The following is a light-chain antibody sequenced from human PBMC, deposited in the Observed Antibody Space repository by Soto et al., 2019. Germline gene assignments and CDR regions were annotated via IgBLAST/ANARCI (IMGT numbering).Light chain of an antibody. CDR1: SGHIGSYNR. J-gene: IGLJ1*01. CDR3: SSYTTSNTRGCV. CDR2: EVT. Sequence: QSAPTQPASVSVTPGQSSTIPCTRTSGHIGSYNRVSWYQQNPCTAPKLRSYEVTDQPSGNTHRFSGSNPGNTATLTISGLQDEDEAEYYGSSYTTSNTRGCVFGSGTKVPVL. V-gene: IGLV2-14*01.